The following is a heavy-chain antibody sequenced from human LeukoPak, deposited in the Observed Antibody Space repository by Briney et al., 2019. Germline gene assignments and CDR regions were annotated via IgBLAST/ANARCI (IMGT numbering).Heavy chain of an antibody. CDR3: ARVGEGWYFDY. CDR2: IYSGGST. V-gene: IGHV3-53*01. CDR1: GFTVSSNY. J-gene: IGHJ4*02. Sequence: GTSLRLSCAASGFTVSSNYMSWVRQAPGKGLEWVSVIYSGGSTYYADSVKGRFTISRDNSKNTLYLQMNSLRAEDTAVYYCARVGEGWYFDYWGQGTLVTVSS. D-gene: IGHD4-17*01.